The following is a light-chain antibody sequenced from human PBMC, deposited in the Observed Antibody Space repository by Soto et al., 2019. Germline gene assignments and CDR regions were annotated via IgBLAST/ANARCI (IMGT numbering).Light chain of an antibody. CDR3: HQRINLPFT. Sequence: EIVLPQSPATLSLSPGERATLSCRASQSVSSYLAWYQQKPGQAPRLLIYDASNRATGIPARFSGSGSGTDFTLTISSLEPEDFAVYYCHQRINLPFTFGPGTKVDIK. CDR1: QSVSSY. V-gene: IGKV3-11*01. CDR2: DAS. J-gene: IGKJ3*01.